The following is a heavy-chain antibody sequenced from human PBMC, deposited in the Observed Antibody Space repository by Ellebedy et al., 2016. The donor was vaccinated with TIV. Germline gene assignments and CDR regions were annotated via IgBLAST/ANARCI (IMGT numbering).Heavy chain of an antibody. CDR3: ARLGANDGDY. J-gene: IGHJ4*02. CDR1: GASISSVGYY. D-gene: IGHD1-26*01. Sequence: MPSETLSLTCTVSGASISSVGYYWGSIRLPPGKGPEWIGHIYYLRQTYHNPSLRNRVTLSVNTSKNHFSLRLSSVTAADTAVYYCARLGANDGDYWGQGTLVTVSS. CDR2: IYYLRQT. V-gene: IGHV4-39*02.